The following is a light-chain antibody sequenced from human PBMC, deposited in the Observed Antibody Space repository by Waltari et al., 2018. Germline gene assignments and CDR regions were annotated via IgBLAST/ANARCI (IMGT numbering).Light chain of an antibody. CDR2: GNT. CDR3: QSYDRSLSGSI. V-gene: IGLV1-40*01. CDR1: SSNIGAGYD. Sequence: QSGLTQPPSVSGAPGQRVTISCTGSSSNIGAGYDVHWYQLLPGTAPKPLIYGNTNRPSGVPDRFSGSKSGTSASLAITGLQAEDEADYYCQSYDRSLSGSIFGGGTKLTVL. J-gene: IGLJ2*01.